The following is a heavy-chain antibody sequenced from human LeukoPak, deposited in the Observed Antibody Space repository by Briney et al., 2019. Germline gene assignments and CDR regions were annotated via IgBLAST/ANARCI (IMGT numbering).Heavy chain of an antibody. V-gene: IGHV3-7*05. CDR3: ARVRIRSGTYCYFDY. CDR1: GFAFSGYW. J-gene: IGHJ4*02. CDR2: IQQDGSEE. Sequence: GGSLRLSCAASGFAFSGYWMTWVRQAPGKGLEWVANIQQDGSEEYYVDSLKGRFTISRDNAKNSLYLQMNSLRAEDTAVYYYARVRIRSGTYCYFDYWGQGTLVTVSS. D-gene: IGHD1-26*01.